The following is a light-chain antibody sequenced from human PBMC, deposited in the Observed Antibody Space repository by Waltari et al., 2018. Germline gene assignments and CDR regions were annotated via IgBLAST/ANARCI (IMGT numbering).Light chain of an antibody. CDR3: QQYGSSPQYT. J-gene: IGKJ2*01. V-gene: IGKV3-20*01. CDR2: GAS. Sequence: EIVLTQSPGTLSLSPGERATLSCRASQSVSSSYLAWYQQKPGQAPRLLIYGASSRATGIPDRFIGSWSGTDFTLTISRLEPEDFAVYYCQQYGSSPQYTFGQVTKLEIK. CDR1: QSVSSSY.